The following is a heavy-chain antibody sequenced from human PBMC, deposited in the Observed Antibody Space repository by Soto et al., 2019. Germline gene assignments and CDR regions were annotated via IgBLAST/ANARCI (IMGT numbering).Heavy chain of an antibody. V-gene: IGHV3-11*01. CDR2: ISSSGSTI. Sequence: PGGSLRLSCAASGFTFSDYYMSWIRQAPGKGLEWVSYISSSGSTIYYADSVKGRFTISRDNAKNSLYLQMNSLRAEDTAVYYCARDSIRSGYYWDYYYGMDVWGQGTTVTVSS. CDR3: ARDSIRSGYYWDYYYGMDV. D-gene: IGHD3-22*01. J-gene: IGHJ6*02. CDR1: GFTFSDYY.